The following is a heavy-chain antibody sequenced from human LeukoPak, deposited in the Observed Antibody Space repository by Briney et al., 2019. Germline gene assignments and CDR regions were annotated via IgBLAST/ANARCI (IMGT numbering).Heavy chain of an antibody. CDR2: IWYDGSNK. D-gene: IGHD3-10*01. CDR1: GFTISSYG. V-gene: IGHV3-33*01. CDR3: AREGRMVRGVIITSWFDP. Sequence: WVLRLSCAASGFTISSYGMHWVRQAPGEGLEWVAVIWYDGSNKYYADSVKGRFTISRDNSKNTLYLQMNSLRAEDTAVYYGAREGRMVRGVIITSWFDPWGQGTLVTVSS. J-gene: IGHJ5*02.